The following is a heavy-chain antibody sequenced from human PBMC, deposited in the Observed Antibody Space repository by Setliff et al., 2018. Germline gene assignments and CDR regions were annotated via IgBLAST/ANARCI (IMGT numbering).Heavy chain of an antibody. J-gene: IGHJ4*02. CDR1: GGSISSSSYY. D-gene: IGHD5-12*01. V-gene: IGHV4-39*01. Sequence: PSETLSLTCTVSGGSISSSSYYWGWIRQPPGKGLEWIGSIYYSGSTYYNPSLKSRVTISVDTSKNQFSLKLSSVTAADTAVYYCARLGYRGDSDYWGQGTLVTSPQ. CDR2: IYYSGST. CDR3: ARLGYRGDSDY.